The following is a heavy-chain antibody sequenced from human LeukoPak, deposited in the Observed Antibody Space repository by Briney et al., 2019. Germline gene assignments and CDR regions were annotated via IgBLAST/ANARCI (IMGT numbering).Heavy chain of an antibody. CDR2: FDPEHGET. J-gene: IGHJ4*02. CDR3: ATRGFYDFWRGYED. D-gene: IGHD3-3*01. V-gene: IGHV1-24*01. Sequence: ASVKVSCKVSGYKFTDLSIHWVRQAPGKGLEWMGGFDPEHGETIYAQKFQGRVTMTEDTSTDTAYMELSSLRSEDTAVYYCATRGFYDFWRGYEDWGQGTLVTVSS. CDR1: GYKFTDLS.